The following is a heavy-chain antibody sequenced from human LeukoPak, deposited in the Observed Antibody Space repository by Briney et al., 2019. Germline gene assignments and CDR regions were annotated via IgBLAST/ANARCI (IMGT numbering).Heavy chain of an antibody. Sequence: SETLSLTCTVFGGSISSYYWSWIRQPPGKGLEWIGYIYYSGSTNYNPSLKSRVTISVDTSNNQFSLKLSSVTAADTAVYYCARNPVGAFDIWGQGTMVTVSS. CDR2: IYYSGST. J-gene: IGHJ3*02. V-gene: IGHV4-59*01. CDR3: ARNPVGAFDI. CDR1: GGSISSYY.